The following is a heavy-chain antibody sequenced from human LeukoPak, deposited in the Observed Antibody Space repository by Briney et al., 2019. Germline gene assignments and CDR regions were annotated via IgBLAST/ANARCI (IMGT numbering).Heavy chain of an antibody. CDR3: VRCGQGGSNSMPFLDY. Sequence: GGSLRLSXVASGFTFSSYEMNWVRQAPGKGLEWLSYISGGGETMFYVDSVKGRFTISRDNADNSLSLQMNSLRAEDTAVYYCVRCGQGGSNSMPFLDYWGQGALVTVSS. V-gene: IGHV3-48*03. J-gene: IGHJ4*02. CDR2: ISGGGETM. CDR1: GFTFSSYE. D-gene: IGHD1-26*01.